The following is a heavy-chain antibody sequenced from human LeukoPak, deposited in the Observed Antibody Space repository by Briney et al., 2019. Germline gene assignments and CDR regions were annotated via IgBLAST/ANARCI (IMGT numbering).Heavy chain of an antibody. V-gene: IGHV3-30*18. J-gene: IGHJ3*02. CDR1: GFTFSSYG. Sequence: PGRSLRPSCAASGFTFSSYGMHWVRQAPGKGLEWVAVISYDGSNKYYADSVKGRFTISRDNSKNTLYLQMNSLRAEDTAVYYCAKPYSSSWLDAFDIWGQGTMVTVSS. D-gene: IGHD6-13*01. CDR3: AKPYSSSWLDAFDI. CDR2: ISYDGSNK.